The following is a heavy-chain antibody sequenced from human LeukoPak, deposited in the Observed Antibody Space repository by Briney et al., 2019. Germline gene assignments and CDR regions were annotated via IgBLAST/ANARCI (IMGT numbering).Heavy chain of an antibody. CDR1: GFTFDDYA. Sequence: GGSLRLSCAASGFTFDDYAMHWVRQAPGKGLEWVSGISWNSGSIGYADSVKGRFTISRDNAKNSLYLQMNSLRAEDMALYYCAKDIGQDYGGNGYFDYWGQGTLVTVSS. CDR3: AKDIGQDYGGNGYFDY. V-gene: IGHV3-9*03. CDR2: ISWNSGSI. J-gene: IGHJ4*02. D-gene: IGHD4-23*01.